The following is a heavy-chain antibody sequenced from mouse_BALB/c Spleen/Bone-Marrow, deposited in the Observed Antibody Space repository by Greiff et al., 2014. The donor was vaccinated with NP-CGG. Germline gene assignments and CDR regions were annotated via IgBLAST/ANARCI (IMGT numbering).Heavy chain of an antibody. Sequence: VQLQQSGPELARPGVSVKISCKGSGYTFTDYAMHWVKQSHAKSLEWIGFISTYSGNTNYDQKLKGKATMTVDKSSSTAYMELARLTSEDSAVYYCARYDGYYGAMDYWGQGTSVTVSS. J-gene: IGHJ4*01. CDR1: GYTFTDYA. CDR2: ISTYSGNT. V-gene: IGHV1-67*01. D-gene: IGHD2-3*01. CDR3: ARYDGYYGAMDY.